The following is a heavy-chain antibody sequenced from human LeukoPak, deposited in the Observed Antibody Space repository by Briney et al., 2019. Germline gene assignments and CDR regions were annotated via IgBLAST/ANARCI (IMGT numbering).Heavy chain of an antibody. D-gene: IGHD2-2*01. CDR3: AKDRDIVVVPAAEFDY. Sequence: GGSLRLSCTASGFTFSNYAVSWVRQPPGKGLEWVSAISGSGGSTYYADSVKGRFTISRDNSKNTLYLQMNSLRAEDTAVYYCAKDRDIVVVPAAEFDYWGQGTLVTVSS. CDR2: ISGSGGST. J-gene: IGHJ4*02. V-gene: IGHV3-23*01. CDR1: GFTFSNYA.